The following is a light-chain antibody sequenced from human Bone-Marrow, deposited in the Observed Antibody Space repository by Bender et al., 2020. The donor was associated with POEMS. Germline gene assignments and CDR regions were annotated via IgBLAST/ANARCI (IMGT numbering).Light chain of an antibody. V-gene: IGLV3-21*04. CDR1: GVGDKS. CDR2: YDS. Sequence: SYVLTQPPSVSVAPGETATITCGGVGVGDKSVHWYQQKPVQAPLLVIYYDSDRPSGIPSDRPSGIPDRFSGSNSDNTATLTITRVEVGDEADYYCQVWDKDSFHVVFGGGTKLTVL. J-gene: IGLJ2*01. CDR3: QVWDKDSFHVV.